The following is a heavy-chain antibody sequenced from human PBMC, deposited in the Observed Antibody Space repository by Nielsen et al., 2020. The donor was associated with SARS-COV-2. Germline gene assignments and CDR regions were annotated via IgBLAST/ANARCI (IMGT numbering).Heavy chain of an antibody. CDR3: ARGTYGSGEIDY. CDR1: GFTFSSYS. Sequence: GKSLKISCSAFGFTFSSYSMNWVRQAPGKGLEWISSISSTGTYIYYADSMRGRFTISRDNAGGSVYLQVNSLRAEDTAVYYCARGTYGSGEIDYWGQGTLVTVSS. CDR2: ISSTGTYI. V-gene: IGHV3-21*01. D-gene: IGHD3-10*01. J-gene: IGHJ4*02.